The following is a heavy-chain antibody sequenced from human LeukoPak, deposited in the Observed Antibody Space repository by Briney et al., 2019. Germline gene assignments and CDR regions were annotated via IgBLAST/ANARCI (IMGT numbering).Heavy chain of an antibody. J-gene: IGHJ4*02. V-gene: IGHV3-72*01. D-gene: IGHD3/OR15-3a*01. Sequence: PGGSLRLSCAASGFTPSDHYMDWFRQAPGKGLEWVGRSRDKANKYTTEYAASAKDRFTISRDGSKSSLYLQMNSLKTEDTAMYYCASWTSGYWGQGTLVTVSS. CDR1: GFTPSDHY. CDR2: SRDKANKYTT. CDR3: ASWTSGY.